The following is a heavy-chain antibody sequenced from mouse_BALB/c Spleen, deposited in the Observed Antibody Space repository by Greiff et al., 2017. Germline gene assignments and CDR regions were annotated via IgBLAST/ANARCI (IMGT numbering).Heavy chain of an antibody. CDR2: ISSGSSTI. V-gene: IGHV5-17*02. Sequence: EVQVVESGGGLVQPGGSRKLSCAASGFTFSSFGMHWVRQAPEKGLEWVAYISSGSSTIYYADTVKGRFTISRDNPKNTLFLQMTSLRSEDTAMYYCARSGSSPHYYAMDYWGQGTSVTVSS. CDR1: GFTFSSFG. D-gene: IGHD1-1*01. J-gene: IGHJ4*01. CDR3: ARSGSSPHYYAMDY.